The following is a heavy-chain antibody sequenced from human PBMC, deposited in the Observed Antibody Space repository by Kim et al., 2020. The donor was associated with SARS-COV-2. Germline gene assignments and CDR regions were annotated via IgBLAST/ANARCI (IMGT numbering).Heavy chain of an antibody. V-gene: IGHV1-69*01. J-gene: IGHJ6*02. Sequence: ALKFQGRVTITADEATSTAYMGLSSLRSEDTAVYYCARDFRPAESYGMDVWGQGTTVTVSS. CDR3: ARDFRPAESYGMDV. D-gene: IGHD2-2*01.